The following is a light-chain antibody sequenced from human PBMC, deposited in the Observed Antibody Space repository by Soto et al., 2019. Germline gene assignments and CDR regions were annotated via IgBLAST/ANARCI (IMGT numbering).Light chain of an antibody. J-gene: IGKJ4*01. CDR2: GES. V-gene: IGKV3-20*01. CDR1: QSVNNNY. Sequence: EIVLTQSPGTLSLSPGERATLSCRASQSVNNNYLAWYQQKRGQAPRLLVYGESTRATGIPDRFSGSVSGTDFTLTISRLEPEDFAVYYCQQYGRSLTFGGGTKVEIK. CDR3: QQYGRSLT.